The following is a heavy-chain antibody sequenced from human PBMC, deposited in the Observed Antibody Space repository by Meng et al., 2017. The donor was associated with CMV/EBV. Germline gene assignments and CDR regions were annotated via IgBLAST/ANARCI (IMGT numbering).Heavy chain of an antibody. D-gene: IGHD5-12*01. CDR1: GGSFSGYY. CDR3: TRVSRSGYDYYYYYGMDV. V-gene: IGHV4-34*01. J-gene: IGHJ6*02. CDR2: IYYSGST. Sequence: SQTLSLTCAVYGGSFSGYYWSWIRQPPGKGLEWIGSIYYSGSTYYNPSLKSRVTISVDTSKNQFSLKLSSVTAAETAVYYCTRVSRSGYDYYYYYGMDVWGQGTTVTVSS.